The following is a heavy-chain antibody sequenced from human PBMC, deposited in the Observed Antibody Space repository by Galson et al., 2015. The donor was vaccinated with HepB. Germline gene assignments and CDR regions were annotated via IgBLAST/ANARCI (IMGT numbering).Heavy chain of an antibody. CDR1: GFTFSSYG. Sequence: SLRLSCAVSGFTFSSYGMHWVRQAPGKGLEWVAIIWYDGSNEFYADSVKGRFTISRDNSKNTLYLQMNCLGTEDTALYYCARGGDGVLNHFDHWGQGTLVAVTS. D-gene: IGHD4-17*01. CDR2: IWYDGSNE. CDR3: ARGGDGVLNHFDH. J-gene: IGHJ4*02. V-gene: IGHV3-33*01.